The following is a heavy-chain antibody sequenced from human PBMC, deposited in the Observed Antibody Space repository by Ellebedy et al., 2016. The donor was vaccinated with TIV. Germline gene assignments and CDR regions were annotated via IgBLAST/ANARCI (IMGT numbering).Heavy chain of an antibody. J-gene: IGHJ4*02. Sequence: KVSCKGSGYSFISYWIGWVRQMPGKGLEWMGYIYPVDSDTRYSPSFQGQVTISVDKSISTAYLQWSSLKASDTAIYYCARGDRGSGWYWDKWGQGTLVTVSS. CDR2: IYPVDSDT. CDR3: ARGDRGSGWYWDK. CDR1: GYSFISYW. D-gene: IGHD6-19*01. V-gene: IGHV5-51*01.